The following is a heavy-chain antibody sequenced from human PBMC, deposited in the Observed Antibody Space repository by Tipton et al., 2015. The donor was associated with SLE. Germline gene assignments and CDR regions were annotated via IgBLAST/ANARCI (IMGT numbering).Heavy chain of an antibody. V-gene: IGHV4-61*01. J-gene: IGHJ4*02. CDR1: GGSISSGSYY. D-gene: IGHD6-19*01. Sequence: TLSLTCTVSGGSISSGSYYWSWIRQPPGKGLEWIGYIYTSGSTNYNPSLKSRAAISIDTSKNQFSLKLSSVTAADTAVYYCARHVWKSSGWEYFDYWGQGTLVTVSS. CDR2: IYTSGST. CDR3: ARHVWKSSGWEYFDY.